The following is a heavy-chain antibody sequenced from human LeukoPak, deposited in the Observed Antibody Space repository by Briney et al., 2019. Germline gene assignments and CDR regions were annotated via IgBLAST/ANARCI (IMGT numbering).Heavy chain of an antibody. V-gene: IGHV1-8*01. Sequence: ASVKVSCKASGYTFTSYDINWVRQATGQGLEWMGWRNPNSGNTGYAQKFQGRVTMTRNTSISTAYMELSSLRSEDTAVYYCARGQNDYVWGSYRYTIGFDYWGQGTLVTVSS. CDR3: ARGQNDYVWGSYRYTIGFDY. D-gene: IGHD3-16*02. CDR1: GYTFTSYD. CDR2: RNPNSGNT. J-gene: IGHJ4*02.